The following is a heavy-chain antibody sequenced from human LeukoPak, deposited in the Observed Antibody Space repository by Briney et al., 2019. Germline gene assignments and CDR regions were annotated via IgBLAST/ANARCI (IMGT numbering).Heavy chain of an antibody. CDR3: AKSAVPGRYYFDY. CDR1: GFTFSNYG. CDR2: IWYDGSNK. J-gene: IGHJ4*02. D-gene: IGHD2-2*01. V-gene: IGHV3-33*06. Sequence: GRSLILSCAASGFTFSNYGMHWVRQAPGKGLEWVAVIWYDGSNKYYADSVKGRFTISRDNSKNTLYLQMNSLRAEDTAVYYCAKSAVPGRYYFDYWGQGTLVTVSS.